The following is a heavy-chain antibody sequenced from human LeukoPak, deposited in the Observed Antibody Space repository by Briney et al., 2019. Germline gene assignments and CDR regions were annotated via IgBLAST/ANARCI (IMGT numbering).Heavy chain of an antibody. J-gene: IGHJ6*03. Sequence: SETLSLTCTVSGRSISSYYWSWIRQPPGKGLEWIGYIYYSGSTNYNPSLKSRVTISVDTSKNQFSLKLSPVTAADTAVYYCARDSCSGGSCYNYMDVWGKGATVTVSS. V-gene: IGHV4-59*01. CDR1: GRSISSYY. D-gene: IGHD2-15*01. CDR2: IYYSGST. CDR3: ARDSCSGGSCYNYMDV.